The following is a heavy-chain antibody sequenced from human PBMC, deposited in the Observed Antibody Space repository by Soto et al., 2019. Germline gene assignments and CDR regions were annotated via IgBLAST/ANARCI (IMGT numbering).Heavy chain of an antibody. CDR2: IDPSDSYT. J-gene: IGHJ6*02. Sequence: GESLKISCKGPGYSFTSYWISWVRQMPGKGLEWRGRIDPSDSYTNYSPSFQGHVTISADKSISTAYLQWSSLKASDTAMYYCARHYCSGGSCYPYYYYGMDVWGQGTTVTVSS. CDR1: GYSFTSYW. CDR3: ARHYCSGGSCYPYYYYGMDV. V-gene: IGHV5-10-1*01. D-gene: IGHD2-15*01.